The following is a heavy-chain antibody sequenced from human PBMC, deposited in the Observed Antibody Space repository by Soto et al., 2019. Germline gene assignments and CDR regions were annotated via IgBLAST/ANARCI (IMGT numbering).Heavy chain of an antibody. CDR3: AKYNWTYYYGMDV. Sequence: GESLKISCKGSGYSFTSYWIGWVRQMPGKGLEWMGIIYPGDSDTRYSPSFQGQVTISADKSISTAYLQWSSLKASDTAMYYCAKYNWTYYYGMDVWGQGTTVTVSS. CDR2: IYPGDSDT. D-gene: IGHD1-20*01. V-gene: IGHV5-51*01. J-gene: IGHJ6*02. CDR1: GYSFTSYW.